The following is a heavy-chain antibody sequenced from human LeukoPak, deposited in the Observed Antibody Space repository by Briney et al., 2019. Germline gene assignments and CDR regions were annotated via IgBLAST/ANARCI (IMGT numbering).Heavy chain of an antibody. V-gene: IGHV1-8*03. CDR3: ARGQFRLSDYDSSAFDY. CDR1: GYTFPSYD. Sequence: GASVKVSCKASGYTFPSYDINWVRQATGQGLEWMGWMNPNSGNTGYAQKFQGRVTITRNTLISTAYMELSSLRSEDTAVYYCARGQFRLSDYDSSAFDYWGQGTLVTVSS. CDR2: MNPNSGNT. J-gene: IGHJ4*02. D-gene: IGHD3-22*01.